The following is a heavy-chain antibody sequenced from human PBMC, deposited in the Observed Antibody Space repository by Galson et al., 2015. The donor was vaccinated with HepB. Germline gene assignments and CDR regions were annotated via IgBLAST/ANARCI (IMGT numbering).Heavy chain of an antibody. D-gene: IGHD6-13*01. CDR1: GFTFSDYA. J-gene: IGHJ4*02. V-gene: IGHV3-23*01. Sequence: SLRLSCAASGFTFSDYAMSWVRQAPGKGLEWVSTISDRGGTTFYADSVKGRFTVSRDNSKSTLYLQMNSLRADDTAIYYCTKGRGSTWYKVYFDYWGQGSLVTVSS. CDR3: TKGRGSTWYKVYFDY. CDR2: ISDRGGTT.